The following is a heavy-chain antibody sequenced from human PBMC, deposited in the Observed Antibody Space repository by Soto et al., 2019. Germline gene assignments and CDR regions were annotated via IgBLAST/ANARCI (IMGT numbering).Heavy chain of an antibody. D-gene: IGHD2-2*01. Sequence: SETLSLTCTVSGGSISSGGYYWSWIRQQPGKGLEWIGYIYYSGSTYYNPSLKSRVTISVDTSKNQFSLKLSSVTAADTAVYYCARIVIPAAIQTSSSVPFDYWGQGTLVTVSS. CDR1: GGSISSGGYY. J-gene: IGHJ4*02. V-gene: IGHV4-31*03. CDR3: ARIVIPAAIQTSSSVPFDY. CDR2: IYYSGST.